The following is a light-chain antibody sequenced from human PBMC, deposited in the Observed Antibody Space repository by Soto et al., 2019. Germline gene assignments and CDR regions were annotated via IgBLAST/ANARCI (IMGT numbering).Light chain of an antibody. V-gene: IGLV2-14*01. CDR3: SSYTASTAHVV. J-gene: IGLJ2*01. CDR1: SSDIGDYNY. CDR2: EVT. Sequence: QSALTQPASVSGSPGQSITISCTGTSSDIGDYNYVSWYQQHPGKAPKLMIYEVTYRPSGVSNRFSGSKSGNTASLTISRLQAEDEDDYYCSSYTASTAHVVFGGGTKLTVL.